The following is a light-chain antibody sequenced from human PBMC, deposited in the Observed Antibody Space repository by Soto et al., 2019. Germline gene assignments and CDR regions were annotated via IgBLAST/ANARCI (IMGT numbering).Light chain of an antibody. CDR2: AAS. J-gene: IGKJ5*01. V-gene: IGKV1-5*01. Sequence: DIQMTQSPSSLSASVGDRVTITCRASQSISSYLNWYQQKPGKAPKLLIYAASTLERGVPSRFSGTGSGTEFTLTIDRLQPDDFATYYCQQYHTSSITFGQGTRLEIK. CDR3: QQYHTSSIT. CDR1: QSISSY.